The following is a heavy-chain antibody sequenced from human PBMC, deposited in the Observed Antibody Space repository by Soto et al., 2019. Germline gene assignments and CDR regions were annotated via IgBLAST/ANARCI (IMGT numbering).Heavy chain of an antibody. V-gene: IGHV5-51*01. CDR3: ARARYSNTWYKNAFDI. J-gene: IGHJ3*02. D-gene: IGHD6-13*01. CDR1: GYSFTSYW. Sequence: GESLKISCKASGYSFTSYWISWVRQMPGKGLEWMGIIYPGDSDTRYSPSFRGQVTISADKSISTAYLQWSSLKASDTAMYYCARARYSNTWYKNAFDIWGQGTMVTVSS. CDR2: IYPGDSDT.